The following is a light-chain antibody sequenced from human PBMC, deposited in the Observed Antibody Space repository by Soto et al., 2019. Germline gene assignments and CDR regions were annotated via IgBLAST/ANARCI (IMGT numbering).Light chain of an antibody. CDR2: DAS. CDR3: QQYDTYPLT. Sequence: DVQMTQSPSSXSASVGDRVTITCRASQSINNWLAWYQQKPGKAPKFLIYDASTLETGVPSRFSRSASGTEFTLTISRLQPEDVASYYCQQYDTYPLTFGGGTKVDIK. CDR1: QSINNW. J-gene: IGKJ4*01. V-gene: IGKV1-5*01.